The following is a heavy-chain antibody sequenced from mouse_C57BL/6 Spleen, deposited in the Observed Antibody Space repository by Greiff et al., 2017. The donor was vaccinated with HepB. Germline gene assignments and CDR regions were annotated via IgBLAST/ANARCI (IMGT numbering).Heavy chain of an antibody. CDR2: IWRGGST. CDR1: GFSLTSYG. Sequence: QVQLKQSGPGLVQPSQSLSITCTVSGFSLTSYGVHWVRQSPGKGLEWLGVIWRGGSTDYNAAFMSRLSITKDNSKSQVFFKMNSLQADDTAIYYCDKEDYGSSYDWYFDVWGTGTTVTVS. J-gene: IGHJ1*03. V-gene: IGHV2-5*01. CDR3: DKEDYGSSYDWYFDV. D-gene: IGHD1-1*01.